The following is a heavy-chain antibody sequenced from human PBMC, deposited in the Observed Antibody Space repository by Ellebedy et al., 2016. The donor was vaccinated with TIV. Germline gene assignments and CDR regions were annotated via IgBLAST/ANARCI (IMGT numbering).Heavy chain of an antibody. V-gene: IGHV4-59*12. Sequence: GSLRLSXTVSGGSISSYYWSWIRQPPGKGLEWIGYIYYSGSTYYNPSLKSRVTISVDTSKNQFSLKLSSVTAADTAVYYCARGWGYDSSGYDYWGQGTLVTVSS. CDR1: GGSISSYY. D-gene: IGHD3-22*01. CDR3: ARGWGYDSSGYDY. CDR2: IYYSGST. J-gene: IGHJ4*02.